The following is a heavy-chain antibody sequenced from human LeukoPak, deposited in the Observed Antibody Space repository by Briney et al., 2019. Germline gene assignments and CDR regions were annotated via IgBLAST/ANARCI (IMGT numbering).Heavy chain of an antibody. Sequence: ASVKVSCKPSGYTFIDHYLHWVRQAPGQGLESLGWIDPDTGDTNYPQKFQGRLTMTRDTSSSTAYMELNRLRSDDTAVYYCARAGHNSNSGGYDFWGLGTLGTVSS. CDR3: ARAGHNSNSGGYDF. CDR2: IDPDTGDT. D-gene: IGHD3-22*01. CDR1: GYTFIDHY. J-gene: IGHJ4*02. V-gene: IGHV1-2*02.